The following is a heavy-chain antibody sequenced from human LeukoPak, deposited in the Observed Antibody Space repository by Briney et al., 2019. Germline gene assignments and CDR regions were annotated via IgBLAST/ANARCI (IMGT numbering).Heavy chain of an antibody. CDR3: AKGRELYYYYYMDV. Sequence: PGGTLRLSCAASGFTFSNCGMSWVRQAPGKGLEWVSAISGSGGTTYYADSVKGRFTISRDNSKNTLYLQMNSLRVEDTAVYYCAKGRELYYYYYMDVWGKGTTVTISS. CDR2: ISGSGGTT. D-gene: IGHD3-10*01. J-gene: IGHJ6*03. CDR1: GFTFSNCG. V-gene: IGHV3-23*01.